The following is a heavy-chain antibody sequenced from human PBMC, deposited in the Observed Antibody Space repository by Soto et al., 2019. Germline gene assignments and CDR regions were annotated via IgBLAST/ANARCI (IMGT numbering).Heavy chain of an antibody. Sequence: QLQLQESGPGLVKPSETLSLTCTVSGDSMTSSSYYWGWIRQPPGKGLEWIGSIYYSERTSYNSGSTYSSPSLKSRVTISGDTSKSQFSLKLSSVTAADTAVYYCARHTRNQFDPWGQVTLVTISS. CDR3: ARHTRNQFDP. CDR2: IYYSERTSYNSGST. CDR1: GDSMTSSSYY. J-gene: IGHJ5*02. V-gene: IGHV4-39*01.